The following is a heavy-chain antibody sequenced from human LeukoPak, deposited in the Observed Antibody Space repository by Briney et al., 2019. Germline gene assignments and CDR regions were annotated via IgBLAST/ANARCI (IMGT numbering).Heavy chain of an antibody. J-gene: IGHJ4*02. CDR1: GFTFSSYW. CDR2: ISSSSSYI. Sequence: GGSLRLSCAASGFTFSSYWMNWVRQAPGKGLEWVSSISSSSSYIYYADSVKGRFTISRDNAKNSLYLQMNSLRAEDTAVYYCARDFPASNYYDSSGYGYWGQGTLVTVSS. D-gene: IGHD3-22*01. V-gene: IGHV3-21*01. CDR3: ARDFPASNYYDSSGYGY.